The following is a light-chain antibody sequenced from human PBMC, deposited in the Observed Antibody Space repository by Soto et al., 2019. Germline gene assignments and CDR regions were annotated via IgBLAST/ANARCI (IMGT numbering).Light chain of an antibody. V-gene: IGLV2-11*01. Sequence: QSALTQPRSVSGSPGQSVAISCTGTSSNLGPYNYVSWYQQHPGKAPTLIIYDVSNRPSGVPDRFSGSKSGNTASLTISGLQADHEADYYCCSYAFTFAVFGGGTKLTVL. CDR3: CSYAFTFAV. CDR2: DVS. J-gene: IGLJ2*01. CDR1: SSNLGPYNY.